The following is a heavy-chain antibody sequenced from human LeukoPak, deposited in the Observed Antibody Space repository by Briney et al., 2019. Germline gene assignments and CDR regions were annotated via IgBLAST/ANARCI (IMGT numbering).Heavy chain of an antibody. CDR1: GGSISSGDYF. CDR2: IYYSGTT. J-gene: IGHJ4*02. D-gene: IGHD3-3*01. CDR3: TRAYWIGFHFNS. Sequence: SQTLSLTCSVSGGSISSGDYFWTWIRQPPGRGLEYIGYIYYSGTTYYNPSLKSRITMSVDMSANQFSLRLTSVSAADTAVYYCTRAYWIGFHFNSWGQGILVSVSS. V-gene: IGHV4-30-4*01.